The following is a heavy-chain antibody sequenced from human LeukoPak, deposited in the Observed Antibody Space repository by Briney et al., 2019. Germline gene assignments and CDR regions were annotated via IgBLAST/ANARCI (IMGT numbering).Heavy chain of an antibody. D-gene: IGHD3-10*01. J-gene: IGHJ4*02. V-gene: IGHV3-30*18. Sequence: GGSLRLSCAASGFTFSSYGMHWVRQAPGKGVEWVAVISYDGSNKYYADSVKGRFTISRDNSKNTLYLQMNSLRAEDTAVYYCAKGRGGADFDYWGQGTLVTVSS. CDR3: AKGRGGADFDY. CDR1: GFTFSSYG. CDR2: ISYDGSNK.